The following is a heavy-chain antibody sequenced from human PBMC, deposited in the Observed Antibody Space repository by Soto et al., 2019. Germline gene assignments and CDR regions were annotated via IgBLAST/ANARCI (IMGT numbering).Heavy chain of an antibody. D-gene: IGHD4-17*01. CDR1: GGSISSNDDY. CDR2: IYYSEIT. V-gene: IGHV4-39*01. CDR3: ARLTSVTTRFDF. J-gene: IGHJ4*02. Sequence: LETLCLRYTVAGGSISSNDDYWGWVRQPPGKGLEWIGSIYYSEITYYNPSLKSRVTISVDTSKNQFSLKLNSVTAADTAVYYCARLTSVTTRFDFCGRGTLVTVSS.